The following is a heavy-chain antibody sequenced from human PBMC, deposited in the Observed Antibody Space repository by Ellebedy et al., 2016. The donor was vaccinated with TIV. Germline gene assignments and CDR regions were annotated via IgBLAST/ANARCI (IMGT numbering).Heavy chain of an antibody. CDR3: ARPVYYYYGMDV. J-gene: IGHJ6*02. CDR2: IIPIFGTA. V-gene: IGHV1-69*13. CDR1: GGTFSSYA. Sequence: SVKVSCXASGGTFSSYAISWVRQAPGQGLEWMGGIIPIFGTANYAQKFQGRVTITADESTSTAYIELSSLRSEDTAVYYCARPVYYYYGMDVWGQGTTVTVSS.